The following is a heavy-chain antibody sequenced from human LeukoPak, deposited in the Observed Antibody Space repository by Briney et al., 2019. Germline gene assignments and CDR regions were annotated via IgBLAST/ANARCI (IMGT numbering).Heavy chain of an antibody. J-gene: IGHJ4*02. D-gene: IGHD3-10*01. Sequence: SETLSLTCTVSGGSINSYYWSWIRQPPGKGLEWIGYIYSGGSTSYNPPLKSRVTISVDTSKNQFSLKLSSVTAADTAVYYCAKRGYGSGLWGQGTLVTVSS. V-gene: IGHV4-59*08. CDR3: AKRGYGSGL. CDR1: GGSINSYY. CDR2: IYSGGST.